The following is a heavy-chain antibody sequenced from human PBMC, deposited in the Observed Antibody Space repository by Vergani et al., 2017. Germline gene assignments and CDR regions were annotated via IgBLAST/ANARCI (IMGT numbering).Heavy chain of an antibody. CDR2: ISWNSGSI. Sequence: EVQLVESGGGLVQPGRSLRLSCAASGFTFDDYAMHWVRQAPGKGLEWVSGISWNSGSIGYADSVKGRFTISRDNAKNSLYLQMNSLRAEDTAVYYCTRDIEAFDCWGQGTLVTVAS. V-gene: IGHV3-9*01. J-gene: IGHJ4*02. CDR3: TRDIEAFDC. CDR1: GFTFDDYA.